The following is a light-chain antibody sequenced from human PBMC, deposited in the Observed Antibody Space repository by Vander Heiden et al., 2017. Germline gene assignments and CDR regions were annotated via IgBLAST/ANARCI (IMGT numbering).Light chain of an antibody. CDR1: QSVLYSSNNKNY. Sequence: DIVMTQSPDSLAVSLGERATINCKSSQSVLYSSNNKNYLAWYQQKPGQPPKLLIYWASTRESGVPDRFSGSRSGTDFTLTISSLQAEDLAVYYCQQYYSTPRTFGQGTKVELK. J-gene: IGKJ1*01. CDR2: WAS. CDR3: QQYYSTPRT. V-gene: IGKV4-1*01.